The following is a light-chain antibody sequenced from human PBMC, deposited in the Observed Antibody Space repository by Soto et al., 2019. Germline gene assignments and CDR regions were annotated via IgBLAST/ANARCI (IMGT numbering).Light chain of an antibody. CDR2: ADS. Sequence: QSVLTQSPSASATPGQRVTISCSGSYSNIGGNSVNWYQQLPRSAPKLLIYADSQRPSGVPDRFSGSKSGTSASLAISGLQSEDEADYYCAAWYDGMRAWVFGGGTQLTVL. V-gene: IGLV1-44*01. J-gene: IGLJ3*02. CDR3: AAWYDGMRAWV. CDR1: YSNIGGNS.